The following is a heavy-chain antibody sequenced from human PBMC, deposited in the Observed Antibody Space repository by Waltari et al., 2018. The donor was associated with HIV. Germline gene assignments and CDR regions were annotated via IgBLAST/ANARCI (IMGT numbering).Heavy chain of an antibody. J-gene: IGHJ4*02. CDR3: TRDRTYGPLRYFDY. V-gene: IGHV3-48*02. Sequence: EVQLVESGGGLVRPGGSLRLSCAALGFHSRNYDFNGVRQAPGKGLEWVSYISISTDTIYYADSVKGRFTISRDNAKNSLYLKMNSLRDEDTAVYYCTRDRTYGPLRYFDYWGQGTLVTVSS. CDR2: ISISTDTI. D-gene: IGHD3-10*01. CDR1: GFHSRNYD.